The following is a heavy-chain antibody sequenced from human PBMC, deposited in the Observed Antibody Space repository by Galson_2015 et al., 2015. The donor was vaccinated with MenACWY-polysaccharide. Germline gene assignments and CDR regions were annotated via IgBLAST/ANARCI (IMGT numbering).Heavy chain of an antibody. CDR3: ARISEGSRSQYRALDY. J-gene: IGHJ4*02. V-gene: IGHV3-33*03. CDR1: GFTFSSYG. CDR2: IWYDGSNK. Sequence: SLRLSCAASGFTFSSYGMHWVRQAPGKGLEWVAVIWYDGSNKYYADSVKGRFTISRDNPKSSLYLQMNSLRVEDTAVYYCARISEGSRSQYRALDYWGQGTLVTVSS. D-gene: IGHD3-10*01.